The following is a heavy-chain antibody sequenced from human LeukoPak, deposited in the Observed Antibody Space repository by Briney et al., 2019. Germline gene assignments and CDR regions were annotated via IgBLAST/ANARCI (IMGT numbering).Heavy chain of an antibody. D-gene: IGHD6-19*01. CDR3: AKPKYSSGFKPRVHYYYGMDV. Sequence: PGGSLRLSCAASGFTFSSYGMHWVRQAPGKGLEWVAVISYDGSNKYYADSVKGRFTISRDNSKNTLYLQMNSLRAEDTAVYYCAKPKYSSGFKPRVHYYYGMDVWGQGTTVTVSS. V-gene: IGHV3-30*18. J-gene: IGHJ6*02. CDR1: GFTFSSYG. CDR2: ISYDGSNK.